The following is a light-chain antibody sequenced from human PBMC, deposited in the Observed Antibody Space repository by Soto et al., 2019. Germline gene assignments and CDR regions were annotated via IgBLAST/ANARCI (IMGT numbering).Light chain of an antibody. J-gene: IGKJ5*01. CDR1: QSVSSSY. CDR3: QQYGTSPPST. V-gene: IGKV3-20*01. Sequence: EIVLTQSPGTLSLSPGERATLSCRASQSVSSSYLAWYQQKPGQAPRLLINGASSRATGIPDRFSGSGSGTHFTLTISRLEPEGFAVYYCQQYGTSPPSTFGQGTRLEIK. CDR2: GAS.